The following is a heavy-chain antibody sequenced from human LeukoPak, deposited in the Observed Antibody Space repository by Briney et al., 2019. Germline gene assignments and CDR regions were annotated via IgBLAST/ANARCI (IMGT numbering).Heavy chain of an antibody. CDR2: IHFNGNI. V-gene: IGHV4-4*07. Sequence: PSETLSLTCTVSGDSITNNYWSWIRQPAGKGLEWISRIHFNGNIDSNPSLKSRVTTSIDTPRNQFSLRLNSVTAADTAVYYCARDRGGTNWYNYYDVWGQGILVTVSS. D-gene: IGHD6-13*01. CDR3: ARDRGGTNWYNYYDV. J-gene: IGHJ4*02. CDR1: GDSITNNY.